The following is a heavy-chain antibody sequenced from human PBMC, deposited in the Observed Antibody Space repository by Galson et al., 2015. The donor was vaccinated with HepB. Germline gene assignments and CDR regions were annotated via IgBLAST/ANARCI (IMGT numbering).Heavy chain of an antibody. D-gene: IGHD3-22*01. CDR2: IDPSDSYT. J-gene: IGHJ4*02. V-gene: IGHV5-10-1*01. CDR3: ARHPTTYYYDSSILPFDY. Sequence: QSGAEVKKPGESLRISCKGSGYSFTSYWISWVRQMPGKGLEWMGRIDPSDSYTNYSPSFQGHVTISADKSISTAYLQWSSLKASDTAMYYCARHPTTYYYDSSILPFDYWGQGTLVTVSS. CDR1: GYSFTSYW.